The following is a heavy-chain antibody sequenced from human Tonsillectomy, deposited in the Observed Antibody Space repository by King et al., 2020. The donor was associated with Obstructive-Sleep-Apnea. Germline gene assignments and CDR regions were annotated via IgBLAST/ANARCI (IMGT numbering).Heavy chain of an antibody. CDR3: ARGSYSSGWEGDY. V-gene: IGHV3-33*01. D-gene: IGHD6-19*01. Sequence: VQLVESGGGVFQPGRSLRLSCAASGVSFSNYGIHWFRQAPGKVLVWGAFICDAERNRYYGDSVRGRFTISRDNSKKTQYLKINSLRPEDTAVYYCARGSYSSGWEGDYWGQGTLVIVSS. J-gene: IGHJ4*02. CDR2: ICDAERNR. CDR1: GVSFSNYG.